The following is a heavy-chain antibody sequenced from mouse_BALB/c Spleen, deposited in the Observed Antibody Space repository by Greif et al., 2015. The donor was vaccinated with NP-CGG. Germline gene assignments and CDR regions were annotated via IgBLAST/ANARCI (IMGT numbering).Heavy chain of an antibody. J-gene: IGHJ2*01. Sequence: VKLQESGAELMKPGASVKISCKATGYTFSSYWIEWVKQRPGHGLEWIGEILPGSGSTNYNEKFKGKATFTADTSSNTAYMQLSSLTSEDSAVYYCATAYYGNYGTFDYWGQGTTLTVSS. V-gene: IGHV1-9*01. CDR2: ILPGSGST. D-gene: IGHD2-10*01. CDR3: ATAYYGNYGTFDY. CDR1: GYTFSSYW.